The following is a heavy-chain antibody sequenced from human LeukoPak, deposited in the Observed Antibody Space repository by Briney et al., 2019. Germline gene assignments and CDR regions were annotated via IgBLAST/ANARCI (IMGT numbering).Heavy chain of an antibody. CDR2: IYYSGST. Sequence: PSETLSLTCTVSGGSISSYYWSWIRQPPGKGLEWIGYIYYSGSTNYNPSLKSRVTISVDTSKNQFSLKLSSVTAADTAVYYCARASGSYYGPPDYWGQGTLVTVSS. CDR3: ARASGSYYGPPDY. CDR1: GGSISSYY. J-gene: IGHJ4*02. V-gene: IGHV4-59*01. D-gene: IGHD1-26*01.